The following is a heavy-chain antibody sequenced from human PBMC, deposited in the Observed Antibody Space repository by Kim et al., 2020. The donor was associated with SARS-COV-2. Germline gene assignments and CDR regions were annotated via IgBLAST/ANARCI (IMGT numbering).Heavy chain of an antibody. D-gene: IGHD3-10*01. CDR3: ARDPRGDFDY. CDR2: P. J-gene: IGHJ4*02. Sequence: PTYAQGVTGRFVFSLDTSVSTAYLQISSLKAEDTAVYYCARDPRGDFDYWGQGTLVTVSS. V-gene: IGHV7-4-1*02.